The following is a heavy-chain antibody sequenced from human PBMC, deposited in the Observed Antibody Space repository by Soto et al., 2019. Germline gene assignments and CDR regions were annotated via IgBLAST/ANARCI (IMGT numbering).Heavy chain of an antibody. V-gene: IGHV1-18*01. J-gene: IGHJ4*02. CDR3: ARDVLGVGATPRFDS. D-gene: IGHD1-26*01. CDR1: GYTFSNSA. CDR2: ISAYNGNK. Sequence: QVHLVQSGPEMKKPGASVKVSCKASGYTFSNSAISWVRQAPGQGLEWMGWISAYNGNKNYAQNGHGRVTMTTDTSTRTAYMELRSLRADDTAVYYCARDVLGVGATPRFDSWGQGTLVIVSS.